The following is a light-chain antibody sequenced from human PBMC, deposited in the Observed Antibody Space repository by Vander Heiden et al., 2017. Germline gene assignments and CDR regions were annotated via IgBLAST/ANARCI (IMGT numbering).Light chain of an antibody. CDR1: RNNVGSYNL. V-gene: IGLV2-23*02. CDR3: CSYAGSSTFVV. J-gene: IGLJ2*01. Sequence: QSALTQPASVSGSPGQSITISCTGTRNNVGSYNLVSWYQRHPGRAPKLIIYEVNKRPSGVSNRFSGSKSGNTASLTVSGLQAEDEADYYCCSYAGSSTFVVFGGGTKLTAL. CDR2: EVN.